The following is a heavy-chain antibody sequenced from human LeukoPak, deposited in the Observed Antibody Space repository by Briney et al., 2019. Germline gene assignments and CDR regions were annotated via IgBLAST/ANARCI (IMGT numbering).Heavy chain of an antibody. Sequence: LGGSLRLSCAASGFTVSSNYMSWVRQAPGKGLEWVSVIYSGGSTYYADSVKGQFTISRDNSKNTLYLQMNSLRAEDTAVYYCAREAMVTLALLWGQGTLVTVSS. J-gene: IGHJ4*02. CDR3: AREAMVTLALL. D-gene: IGHD5-18*01. CDR1: GFTVSSNY. CDR2: IYSGGST. V-gene: IGHV3-53*01.